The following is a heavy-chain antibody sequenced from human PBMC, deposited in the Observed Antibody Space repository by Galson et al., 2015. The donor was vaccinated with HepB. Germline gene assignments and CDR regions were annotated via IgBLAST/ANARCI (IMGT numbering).Heavy chain of an antibody. V-gene: IGHV3-23*01. CDR1: GFTFSSHA. D-gene: IGHD7-27*01. CDR3: ARDLGSGWPYYGMDV. Sequence: SLRLSCAASGFTFSSHAMHWVRQVPGKGLEWVSAISGSGGNTYCVDSVKGRFTISRDNSKNTLYLQMNGLRAEDTAVYYCARDLGSGWPYYGMDVWGQGTTFTVSS. CDR2: ISGSGGNT. J-gene: IGHJ6*02.